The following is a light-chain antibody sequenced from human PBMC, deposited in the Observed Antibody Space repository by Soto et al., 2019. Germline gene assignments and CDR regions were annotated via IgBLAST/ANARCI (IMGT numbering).Light chain of an antibody. CDR1: SSDVGSYNL. CDR3: AAWDDSLTGPV. V-gene: IGLV2-14*02. CDR2: DVN. J-gene: IGLJ1*01. Sequence: QSVLTQPASVSGSPGQSITISCTGTSSDVGSYNLVSWCQQHPGKAPKLIIYDVNKWPSGVPDRFSGSKSGTSASLAISGLQSEDEADYYCAAWDDSLTGPVFGTGTKVTV.